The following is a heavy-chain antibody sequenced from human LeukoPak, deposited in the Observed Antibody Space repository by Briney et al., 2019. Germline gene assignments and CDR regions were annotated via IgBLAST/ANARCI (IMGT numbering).Heavy chain of an antibody. D-gene: IGHD6-19*01. Sequence: GGSPRLSCAASGFTFSSYAMHWVRQAPGKGLEWVAVISYDGSNKFYADSVKGRFIISRDNSKNTLYLQMNSLRAEDTALYYCARKRMQKQWLLIGSFDYWGQGTLVTVSS. J-gene: IGHJ4*02. CDR1: GFTFSSYA. CDR2: ISYDGSNK. V-gene: IGHV3-30-3*01. CDR3: ARKRMQKQWLLIGSFDY.